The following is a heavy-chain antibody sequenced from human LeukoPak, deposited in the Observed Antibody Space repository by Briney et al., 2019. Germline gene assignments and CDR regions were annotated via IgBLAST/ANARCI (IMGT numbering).Heavy chain of an antibody. J-gene: IGHJ3*02. V-gene: IGHV3-23*01. D-gene: IGHD6-19*01. CDR2: ITPRGDKT. Sequence: GGSLRLSCVASGFAFSSYDMSWVRQAPGKGLEWVSAITPRGDKTWYAESMKGRFTISRDNSKNTLYLQMNSLRAEDTAVYYCAKDRQYSSGWYDAFDIWGQGTMVSVSS. CDR1: GFAFSSYD. CDR3: AKDRQYSSGWYDAFDI.